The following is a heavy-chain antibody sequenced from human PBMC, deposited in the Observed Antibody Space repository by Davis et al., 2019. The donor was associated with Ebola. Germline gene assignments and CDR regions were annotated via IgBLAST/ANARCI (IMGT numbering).Heavy chain of an antibody. J-gene: IGHJ4*02. Sequence: AASVKVSCKASGCTFTSYGISWVRQAPGQGLEWMGWISAYNGNTNYAQKLQGRVTMTTDTSTSTAYMELRSLRSDDTAVYYCARAGKRQWLVRGGFDYWGQGTLVTVSS. CDR3: ARAGKRQWLVRGGFDY. D-gene: IGHD6-19*01. CDR2: ISAYNGNT. V-gene: IGHV1-18*04. CDR1: GCTFTSYG.